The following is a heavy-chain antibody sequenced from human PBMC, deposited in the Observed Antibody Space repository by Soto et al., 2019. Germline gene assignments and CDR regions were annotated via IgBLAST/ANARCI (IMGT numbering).Heavy chain of an antibody. CDR1: GGSISSYY. CDR3: AREITGTLNWFDP. Sequence: PSETLSLTCTVSGGSISSYYWSWIRQPPGKGLEWIGYIYYSGSTNYNPSLKSRVTISVDTSKNQFSLKPSSVTAADTVVYYCAREITGTLNWFDPWGQGTLVTVSS. CDR2: IYYSGST. D-gene: IGHD1-20*01. V-gene: IGHV4-59*01. J-gene: IGHJ5*02.